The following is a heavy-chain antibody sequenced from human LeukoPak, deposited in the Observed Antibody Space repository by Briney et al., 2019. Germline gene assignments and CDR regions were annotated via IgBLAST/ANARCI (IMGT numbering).Heavy chain of an antibody. Sequence: GGSLRLSCAASGFTFSTYGIHWVRQAPGKGLEWVAVISYDGSNKYYADSVKGRFTISRDNSKNTLYLQMNSLRAEDTAVYYCAKRGDYYGSGINDAFDIWGQGTMVTVSS. V-gene: IGHV3-30*18. CDR2: ISYDGSNK. D-gene: IGHD3-10*01. J-gene: IGHJ3*02. CDR3: AKRGDYYGSGINDAFDI. CDR1: GFTFSTYG.